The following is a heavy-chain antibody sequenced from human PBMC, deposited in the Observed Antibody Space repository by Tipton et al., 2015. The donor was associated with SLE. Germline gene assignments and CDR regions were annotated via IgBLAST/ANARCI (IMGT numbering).Heavy chain of an antibody. D-gene: IGHD3-10*01. J-gene: IGHJ4*02. CDR2: INHSGST. CDR1: GGSFSGYY. V-gene: IGHV4-34*01. Sequence: TLSLTCAVYGGSFSGYYWSWIRQPPGKGLEWIGEINHSGSTNYNPSLKSRVTISVDTSKNPFSLKLSSVTAADTAVYYCARGFTMVRGLFDYWGQGTLVTVSS. CDR3: ARGFTMVRGLFDY.